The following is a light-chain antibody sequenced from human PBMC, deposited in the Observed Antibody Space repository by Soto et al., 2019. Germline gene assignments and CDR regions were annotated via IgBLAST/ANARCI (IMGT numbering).Light chain of an antibody. CDR1: QSISIN. Sequence: EIVMTQSPATLSVSPGESASLSCRASQSISINLAWYQQRPGQAPRLLIYGASTRATGVPARFSGSGSGTEFTLTISGLQSEDFAVYYCQQYNNWWTFGQGTKVEIK. J-gene: IGKJ1*01. V-gene: IGKV3-15*01. CDR2: GAS. CDR3: QQYNNWWT.